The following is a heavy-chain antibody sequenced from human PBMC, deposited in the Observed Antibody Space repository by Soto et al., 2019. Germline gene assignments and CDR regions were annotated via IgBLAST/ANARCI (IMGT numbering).Heavy chain of an antibody. CDR3: AKDIHYSGSATMDV. V-gene: IGHV3-9*01. CDR2: ISWNSGSI. CDR1: GLIFDDYA. D-gene: IGHD3-10*01. J-gene: IGHJ6*03. Sequence: EVQLVESGGGLVQPGRSLRLSCAASGLIFDDYAMHWVRQAPGKGLEWVSGISWNSGSIGYADSVKGRFTISRDNAKNSLYLQMNSLRAEDTALYYCAKDIHYSGSATMDVWGKGTTVTVSS.